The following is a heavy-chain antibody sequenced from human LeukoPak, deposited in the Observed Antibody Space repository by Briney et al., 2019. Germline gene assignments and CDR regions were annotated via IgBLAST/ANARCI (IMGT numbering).Heavy chain of an antibody. V-gene: IGHV3-23*01. Sequence: GGSLRLSCAASGFTFSSYAMSWVRQAPGKGLEWVSAISGSGGSTYYADSVKGRFTISRDNSKNTLYLQMNSLRAEDTAVYYCAKTLGYCSGGSCYPRRDYFDYWGQGTLVTVSS. J-gene: IGHJ4*02. D-gene: IGHD2-15*01. CDR2: ISGSGGST. CDR3: AKTLGYCSGGSCYPRRDYFDY. CDR1: GFTFSSYA.